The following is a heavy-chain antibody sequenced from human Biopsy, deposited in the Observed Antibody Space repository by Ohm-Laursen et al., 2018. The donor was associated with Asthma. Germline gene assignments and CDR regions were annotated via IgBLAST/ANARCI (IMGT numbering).Heavy chain of an antibody. CDR1: GFSFSNFA. CDR3: ARFVQAEEGVF. CDR2: ISKDASTQ. Sequence: SLRLSCTASGFSFSNFAIHWVRQAPGKGLEWVGVISKDASTQDYADSVKGRFTMARDNSKNTLDLQMNSLRAEDTAVYLCARFVQAEEGVFWGQGTRVTVSP. V-gene: IGHV3-30*07. J-gene: IGHJ4*02. D-gene: IGHD3-10*02.